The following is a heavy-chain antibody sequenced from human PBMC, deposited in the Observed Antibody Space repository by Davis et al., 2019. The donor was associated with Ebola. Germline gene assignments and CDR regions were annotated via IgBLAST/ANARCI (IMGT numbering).Heavy chain of an antibody. D-gene: IGHD1-1*01. CDR2: TSHNERER. J-gene: IGHJ4*02. CDR1: GFTFSNHA. Sequence: PGGSLRLSCVASGFTFSNHAMHWVRQAPGKGLEWVAVTSHNERERFYGESVQGRFTTSRDNSENVLYLQMDSLRPDDTAIYFCARALHDEVLDYWGQGTPVTVSS. V-gene: IGHV3-30*04. CDR3: ARALHDEVLDY.